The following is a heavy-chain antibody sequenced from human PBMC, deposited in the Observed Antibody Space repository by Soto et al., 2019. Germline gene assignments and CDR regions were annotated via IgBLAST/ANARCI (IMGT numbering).Heavy chain of an antibody. CDR2: IIPILGIA. D-gene: IGHD5-12*01. CDR3: AKSGYDNRQYQYYYMDV. CDR1: GGTFSSYT. J-gene: IGHJ6*03. Sequence: ASVKVSCKASGGTFSSYTISWVRQAPGQGLEWMGRIIPILGIANYAQKYQGRVTITADKSTSTAYMELSSLRSEDTAVYYCAKSGYDNRQYQYYYMDVWGKGTTVTVSS. V-gene: IGHV1-69*02.